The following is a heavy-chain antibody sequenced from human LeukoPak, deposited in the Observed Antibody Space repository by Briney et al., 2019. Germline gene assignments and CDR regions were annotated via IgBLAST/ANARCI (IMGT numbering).Heavy chain of an antibody. CDR3: ARVDYYGSGFDY. Sequence: GGSLRLSCAASGFTLSSYWMSWVRQAPGKGLEWVANIKQDGSEKYYVDSVKGRFTISRDNAKNSLYLQMNSLRAEDTAVYYCARVDYYGSGFDYWGQGTLVTVSS. V-gene: IGHV3-7*01. D-gene: IGHD3-10*01. CDR2: IKQDGSEK. J-gene: IGHJ4*02. CDR1: GFTLSSYW.